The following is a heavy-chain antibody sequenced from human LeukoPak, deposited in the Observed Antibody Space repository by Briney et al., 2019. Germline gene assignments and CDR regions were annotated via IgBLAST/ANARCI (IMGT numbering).Heavy chain of an antibody. CDR1: GFTFSSYA. CDR3: ARQGGSSSSRAFDI. CDR2: ISYDGSNK. V-gene: IGHV3-30-3*01. J-gene: IGHJ3*02. D-gene: IGHD1-26*01. Sequence: GRSLRLYCAASGFTFSSYAMHWVRQAPGKGLEWVAVISYDGSNKYYADSGKGRFTISRDNSNNPLYLQMNSLRAEDTAVYYCARQGGSSSSRAFDIWGQGTMVTVSS.